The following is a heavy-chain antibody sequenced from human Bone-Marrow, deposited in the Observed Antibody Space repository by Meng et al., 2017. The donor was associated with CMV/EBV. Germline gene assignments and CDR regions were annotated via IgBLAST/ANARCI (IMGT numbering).Heavy chain of an antibody. D-gene: IGHD3-3*01. CDR2: ISWNSGSI. CDR1: GFTFDDYA. V-gene: IGHV3-9*01. J-gene: IGHJ6*02. Sequence: GGSLRLSCAASGFTFDDYAMHWVRQAPGKGLEWVSGISWNSGSIGYADSVKGRFTISRDNAKNSLYLQMNSLRAEDTALYYCAKGRSGYYYYYGMDVWGQGPMVTFYS. CDR3: AKGRSGYYYYYGMDV.